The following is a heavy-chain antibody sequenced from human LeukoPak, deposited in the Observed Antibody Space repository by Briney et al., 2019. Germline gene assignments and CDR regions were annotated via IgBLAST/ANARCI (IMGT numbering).Heavy chain of an antibody. Sequence: GGSLRLSCAASGFTFSSYGMHWVRQAPGKGLEWVAFIRYDGSNKYYADSVKGRFTISRDNSKNALYLQMNSLRAEDTAVYYCATGGGYCSSTSCRDGGYWGQGTLVTVSS. CDR3: ATGGGYCSSTSCRDGGY. CDR1: GFTFSSYG. CDR2: IRYDGSNK. D-gene: IGHD2-2*01. J-gene: IGHJ4*02. V-gene: IGHV3-30*02.